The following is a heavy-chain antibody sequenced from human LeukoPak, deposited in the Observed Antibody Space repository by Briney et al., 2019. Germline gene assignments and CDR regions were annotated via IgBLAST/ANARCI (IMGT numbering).Heavy chain of an antibody. Sequence: PGGSLRLSCVASGFTFSDYYMSWIRQAPGKGLEWVSYISHSSSTIYYADSVKGRFTISRDNAKNSLYLQMDSLRAEDTSVYYCARRGSSSGYYVSWGQGTQVTVSS. CDR3: ARRGSSSGYYVS. J-gene: IGHJ4*02. CDR2: ISHSSSTI. CDR1: GFTFSDYY. V-gene: IGHV3-11*04. D-gene: IGHD3-22*01.